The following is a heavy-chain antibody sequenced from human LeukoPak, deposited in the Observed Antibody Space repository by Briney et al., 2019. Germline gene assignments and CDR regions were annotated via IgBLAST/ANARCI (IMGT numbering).Heavy chain of an antibody. CDR1: GFTFSSYA. D-gene: IGHD4-17*01. Sequence: PGGSLRLSCAASGFTFSSYAMNWVRQAPGKGLEWVSSITDSGGGTYYADSMKGRFTISRDNSKNTLYLQMNSLRAEDTAVYYCGERLYGDYGLDYWGQGTLVTVSS. CDR3: GERLYGDYGLDY. J-gene: IGHJ4*02. V-gene: IGHV3-23*01. CDR2: ITDSGGGT.